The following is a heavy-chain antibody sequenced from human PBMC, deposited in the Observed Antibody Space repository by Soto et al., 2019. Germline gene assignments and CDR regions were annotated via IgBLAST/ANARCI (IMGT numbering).Heavy chain of an antibody. CDR3: AKVGIIVPTVYWFDP. Sequence: GGSLRLSCAASGFTFYEYAMDWVRQAPGKGLEWVSGVSGSGSSPYYADSVKGRFTISRDNSRNTLYLQMNSLRAEDTAIYYCAKVGIIVPTVYWFDPWGQGTLVTVSS. CDR2: VSGSGSSP. J-gene: IGHJ5*02. D-gene: IGHD5-12*01. V-gene: IGHV3-23*01. CDR1: GFTFYEYA.